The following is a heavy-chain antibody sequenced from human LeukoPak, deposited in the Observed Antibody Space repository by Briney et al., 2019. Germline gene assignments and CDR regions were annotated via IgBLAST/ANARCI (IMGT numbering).Heavy chain of an antibody. J-gene: IGHJ5*02. Sequence: SETLSLTCTVSGGSVSSSHYYWGWIRQPPGKGLEWIGSIYYSGSTYYSPSLKSRVTISVDTSKNQFSLKLSSVTAADTAVYYCARGGYVWGSYRENWFDPWGQGTLVTVSS. CDR1: GGSVSSSHYY. V-gene: IGHV4-39*07. D-gene: IGHD3-16*02. CDR3: ARGGYVWGSYRENWFDP. CDR2: IYYSGST.